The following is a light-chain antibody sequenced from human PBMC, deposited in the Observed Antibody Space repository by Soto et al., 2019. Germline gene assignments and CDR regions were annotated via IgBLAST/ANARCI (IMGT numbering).Light chain of an antibody. V-gene: IGKV1-33*01. Sequence: IQMTQSPSSLSASVGGRVTITCRASQGISNYLAWYQQKPGKAPKLLIYDASNLETGVPSRFSGSGSGTDFNFTISSLQPEDIATYYCQQYDNLITFGQGTRLEIK. J-gene: IGKJ5*01. CDR3: QQYDNLIT. CDR1: QGISNY. CDR2: DAS.